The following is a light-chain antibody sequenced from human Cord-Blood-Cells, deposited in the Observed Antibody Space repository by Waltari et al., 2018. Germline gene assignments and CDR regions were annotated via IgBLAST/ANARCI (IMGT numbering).Light chain of an antibody. CDR1: ELPTKY. V-gene: IGLV3-25*02. J-gene: IGLJ2*01. Sequence: SYELTQPPSVSVSQGRRARITGPGDELPTKYASWYQQKPGQAPVRVIYKDSESPSGIPERFSGSSSGTTVTLTISGVQAEDEADYYCQSADSSGTVVFGGGTKLTVL. CDR2: KDS. CDR3: QSADSSGTVV.